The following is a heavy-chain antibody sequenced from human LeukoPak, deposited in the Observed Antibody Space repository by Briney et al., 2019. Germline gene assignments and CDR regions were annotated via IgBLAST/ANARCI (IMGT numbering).Heavy chain of an antibody. CDR2: INPNSGGT. V-gene: IGHV1-2*02. CDR1: GYTFTGYY. CDR3: ARSSYDSSLRIDDY. J-gene: IGHJ4*02. Sequence: ASVKVSCKASGYTFTGYYMHWVRQAPGQGLEWMGWINPNSGGTNYAQKFQGRVTMTRDTSISTAYMELSRLKSDDTAVYYCARSSYDSSLRIDDYWGQGTLVTVSS. D-gene: IGHD3-22*01.